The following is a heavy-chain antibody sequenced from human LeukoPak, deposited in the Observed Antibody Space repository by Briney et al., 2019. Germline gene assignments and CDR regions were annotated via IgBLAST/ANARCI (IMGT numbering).Heavy chain of an antibody. CDR3: AKDGSSRSSGWYAY. Sequence: PGGSLRLSCAASGFTFSSYAMSWVSQAPGKGLEWVSAISGSGGSTYYADSVKGRFTISRDNSKNTLYLQMNSLRAEDTAVYYCAKDGSSRSSGWYAYWGQGTLVTASS. D-gene: IGHD6-19*01. CDR2: ISGSGGST. CDR1: GFTFSSYA. V-gene: IGHV3-23*01. J-gene: IGHJ4*02.